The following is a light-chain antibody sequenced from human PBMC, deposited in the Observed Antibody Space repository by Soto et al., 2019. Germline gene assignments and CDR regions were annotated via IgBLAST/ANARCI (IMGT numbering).Light chain of an antibody. CDR3: QTWATGMRV. CDR2: LNSDGSH. J-gene: IGLJ1*01. CDR1: SGHSSYA. V-gene: IGLV4-69*01. Sequence: QLVLTQSPSASASLGASVKLTCTLSSGHSSYAIAWHQQQPEKGPRYLMKLNSDGSHSKGDGIPDRFSGSSSGAERYLTISSLQSEDEADYYCQTWATGMRVFGTGTKLTVL.